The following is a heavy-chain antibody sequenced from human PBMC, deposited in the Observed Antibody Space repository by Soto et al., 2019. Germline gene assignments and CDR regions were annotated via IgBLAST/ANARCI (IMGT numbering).Heavy chain of an antibody. V-gene: IGHV3-21*01. Sequence: GGSLRLSCAASGFTFSSYSMNWVRQAPGKGLEWVSSISSSSSYIYYADSVKGRFTISRDNAKNSLYLQMNSLRAEDTAVYYCATHTRLELDAFDIWGQGTMVTVSS. J-gene: IGHJ3*02. CDR2: ISSSSSYI. D-gene: IGHD1-7*01. CDR3: ATHTRLELDAFDI. CDR1: GFTFSSYS.